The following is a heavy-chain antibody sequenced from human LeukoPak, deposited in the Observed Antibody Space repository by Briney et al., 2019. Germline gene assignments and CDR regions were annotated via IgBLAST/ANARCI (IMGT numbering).Heavy chain of an antibody. CDR1: GYTFTSDD. V-gene: IGHV1-8*01. J-gene: IGHJ4*02. Sequence: ASVKVSCKASGYTFTSDDINWVRQATGQGLEWMGWMNPNSGNTGYAQKFQGRVTMTRNTSISTAYMELSSLRSEDTAVYYCARGMFRLAAGPVPSYYWGQGTLVTVSP. CDR2: MNPNSGNT. D-gene: IGHD6-6*01. CDR3: ARGMFRLAAGPVPSYY.